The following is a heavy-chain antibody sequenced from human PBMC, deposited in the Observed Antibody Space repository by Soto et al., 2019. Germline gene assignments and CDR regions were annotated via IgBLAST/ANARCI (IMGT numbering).Heavy chain of an antibody. V-gene: IGHV4-59*01. J-gene: IGHJ6*02. CDR1: GGSITTYY. CDR3: AKGVLSFHYGMEV. D-gene: IGHD3-10*01. CDR2: IYGSVST. Sequence: SETLSLTCTVSGGSITTYYWSWIRQPPGKGLEWIGYIYGSVSTNYNPSLKSRVTISVDTSKNQFSLKLNSVTSADTAVYFCAKGVLSFHYGMEVWGQGTTVTVSS.